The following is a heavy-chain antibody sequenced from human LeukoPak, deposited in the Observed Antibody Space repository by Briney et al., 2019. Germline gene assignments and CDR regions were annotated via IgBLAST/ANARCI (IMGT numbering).Heavy chain of an antibody. V-gene: IGHV3-23*01. CDR2: ISGSGSST. D-gene: IGHD3-10*01. Sequence: PGGSLRLSCAASGFTFSSYAMSWVRQAPGKGLEWVSAISGSGSSTYYADSVKGRFTISRDNSKNTLYLQMNSLRAEDTAVYYCAKLFLSGGWYYFDYWGQGTLVTVSS. J-gene: IGHJ4*02. CDR1: GFTFSSYA. CDR3: AKLFLSGGWYYFDY.